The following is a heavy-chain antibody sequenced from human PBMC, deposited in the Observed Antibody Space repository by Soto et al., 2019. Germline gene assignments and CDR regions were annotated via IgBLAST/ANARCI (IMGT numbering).Heavy chain of an antibody. J-gene: IGHJ6*02. CDR2: INAGNGNT. CDR1: GYTFTSYA. Sequence: ASVKVSCKASGYTFTSYAMHWVRQAPGQRLEWMGWINAGNGNTKYSQKFQGRVTITRDTSASTAYMELSSLRSEDTAVYYCARDRGNWNYPSVYYYYGMDVWGQGTTVTV. D-gene: IGHD1-7*01. V-gene: IGHV1-3*01. CDR3: ARDRGNWNYPSVYYYYGMDV.